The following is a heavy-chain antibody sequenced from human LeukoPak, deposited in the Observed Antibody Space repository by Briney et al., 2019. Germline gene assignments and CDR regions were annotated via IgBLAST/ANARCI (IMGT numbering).Heavy chain of an antibody. CDR1: EFSVGSNY. V-gene: IGHV3-66*01. CDR2: IYSGGST. D-gene: IGHD1-7*01. CDR3: ARDSTGTGAFDI. Sequence: GGSLRLSCAASEFSVGSNYMTWVRQAPGKGLEWVSLIYSGGSTYYADSVKGRFTISRDNSKNTLYLQMNSLRAEDTAVYYCARDSTGTGAFDIWGQGTMVTVSS. J-gene: IGHJ3*02.